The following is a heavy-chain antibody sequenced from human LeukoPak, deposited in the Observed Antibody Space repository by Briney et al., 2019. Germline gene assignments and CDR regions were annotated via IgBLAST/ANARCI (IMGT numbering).Heavy chain of an antibody. J-gene: IGHJ4*02. V-gene: IGHV4-39*07. CDR3: ARVETTAGIDY. D-gene: IGHD1-7*01. CDR2: INHSGST. CDR1: GGSISSSSYY. Sequence: SETLSLTCTVSGGSISSSSYYWGWIRQPPGKGLEWIGEINHSGSTNYNSSLKSRVTISVDTSKNQFSLKLSSVTAADTAVYYCARVETTAGIDYWGQGTLVTVSS.